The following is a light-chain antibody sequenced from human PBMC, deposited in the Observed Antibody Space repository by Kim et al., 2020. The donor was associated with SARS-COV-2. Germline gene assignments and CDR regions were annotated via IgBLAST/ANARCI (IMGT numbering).Light chain of an antibody. CDR3: IQALQTPRYT. V-gene: IGKV2-28*01. CDR2: LGS. CDR1: QSLLHSNGYNY. J-gene: IGKJ2*01. Sequence: DIVMTLSPLSLPVTPGEPASISCRSSQSLLHSNGYNYLDWYLQKPGQSPQLLIYLGSNRASGVPDRFSGSGSGTDFTLKISRVEAEDVGVYYCIQALQTPRYTFGQGTKLEI.